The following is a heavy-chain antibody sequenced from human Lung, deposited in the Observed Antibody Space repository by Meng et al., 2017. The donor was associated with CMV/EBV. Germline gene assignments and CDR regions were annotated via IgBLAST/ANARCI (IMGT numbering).Heavy chain of an antibody. V-gene: IGHV3-74*03. J-gene: IGHJ4*02. CDR1: GFTLTRYW. D-gene: IGHD1-26*01. CDR3: ARGVAETLGWEMGY. Sequence: EVQLVESGGGLVQPGGSLRLSCAVSGFTLTRYWLHSVREVPGKGLEWVSRIDIDGRDITYADSVRGRFSISRDDAKNTLYLQMNSLRIEDTAVYYCARGVAETLGWEMGYWGQGTLVTVSS. CDR2: IDIDGRDI.